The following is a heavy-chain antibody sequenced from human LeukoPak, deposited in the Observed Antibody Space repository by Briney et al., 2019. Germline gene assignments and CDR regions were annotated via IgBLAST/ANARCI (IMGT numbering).Heavy chain of an antibody. Sequence: GGSLRLSCAASGFTFSSYWMSWVRQAPGKGLEWVANIKQDGSEKYYVDSVKGRFTISRDNAKNSLYLQMNSLRAEDTAVYYCARGYYPPRWYFDLWGRGTLVTVSS. D-gene: IGHD2-21*01. CDR2: IKQDGSEK. CDR3: ARGYYPPRWYFDL. CDR1: GFTFSSYW. J-gene: IGHJ2*01. V-gene: IGHV3-7*01.